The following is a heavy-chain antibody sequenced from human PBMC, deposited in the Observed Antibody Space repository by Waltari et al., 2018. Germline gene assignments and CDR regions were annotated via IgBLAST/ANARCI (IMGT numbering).Heavy chain of an antibody. V-gene: IGHV4-39*01. J-gene: IGHJ3*01. CDR3: ARSGNYDILTGYSPDAFDV. D-gene: IGHD3-9*01. CDR2: IDSSATI. CDR1: GDSISSSSFY. Sequence: QVQLQESGPGLVKPSETLSLTCSVSGDSISSSSFYWGWIRQPPGKGLEWLGTIDSSATIYYNPALTRRVTISEDTSKNQVSLRLRSVTAADTAVYYCARSGNYDILTGYSPDAFDVWGQGTMVTVSS.